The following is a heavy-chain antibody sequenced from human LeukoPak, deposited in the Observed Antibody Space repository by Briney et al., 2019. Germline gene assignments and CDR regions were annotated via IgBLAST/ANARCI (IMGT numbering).Heavy chain of an antibody. J-gene: IGHJ4*02. CDR2: ISSSGSTI. CDR3: ARALLYSSGWYYFDY. Sequence: GGSLRLSCAASGFTFSDYYMSWIRQAPGKGLEWVSYISSSGSTIYYADSVKGRFTISRDNAKNSLYLQMNSLRAEDTAVYYCARALLYSSGWYYFDYWGQGTLVTVSS. CDR1: GFTFSDYY. V-gene: IGHV3-11*01. D-gene: IGHD6-19*01.